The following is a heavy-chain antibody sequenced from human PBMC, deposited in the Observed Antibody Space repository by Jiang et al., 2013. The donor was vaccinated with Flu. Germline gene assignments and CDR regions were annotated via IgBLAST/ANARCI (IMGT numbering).Heavy chain of an antibody. CDR3: ARVILSGWYYFDY. CDR2: TRNKANSYTT. J-gene: IGHJ4*02. CDR1: GFTFSDHY. Sequence: QLLESGGGLVQPGGSPRLSCAVSGFTFSDHYIDWVRQAPGKGLEWVGRTRNKANSYTTEYAASVKGRFTISRDDSKNSLYLQMNSLKTEDTAVYYCARVILSGWYYFDYWGQGTLVTVSS. V-gene: IGHV3-72*01. D-gene: IGHD6-19*01.